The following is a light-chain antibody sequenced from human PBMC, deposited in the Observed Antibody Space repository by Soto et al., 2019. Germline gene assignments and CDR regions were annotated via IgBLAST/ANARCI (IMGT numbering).Light chain of an antibody. J-gene: IGKJ2*01. V-gene: IGKV3-15*01. CDR3: QQYDEWPPSYT. CDR2: GAS. Sequence: EIRMTQSPTTLSVSPGERATLSCWASQSVSSNLAWYQQKPGQAPRLLIYGASTRATGIPARISGSGSGTEFTLTISSLQSEDFAVYYCQQYDEWPPSYTFGQGTKLEIK. CDR1: QSVSSN.